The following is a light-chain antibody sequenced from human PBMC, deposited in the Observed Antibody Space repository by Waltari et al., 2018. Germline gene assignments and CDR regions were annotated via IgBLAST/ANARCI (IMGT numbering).Light chain of an antibody. V-gene: IGKV3-11*01. CDR3: QQRSNWAPHT. CDR1: QSVASY. J-gene: IGKJ2*01. Sequence: IVLTQSPATLSLSPGDTATLACRASQSVASYLAWYQQNPGQPPRLLIYDASNRATGVPARFRGSGSGTEFTLTISSLEAEDFAVYYCQQRSNWAPHTFGQGARLEIK. CDR2: DAS.